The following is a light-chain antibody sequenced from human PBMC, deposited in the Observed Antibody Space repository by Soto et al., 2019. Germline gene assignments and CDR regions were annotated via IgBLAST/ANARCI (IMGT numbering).Light chain of an antibody. J-gene: IGKJ4*01. CDR1: QTIRSY. V-gene: IGKV3-11*01. CDR2: DAS. CDR3: QQRRNWPLT. Sequence: EIVLTQSPATLSLSPGERATLSCRASQTIRSYLAWYQQKPGQPPRLLIYDASNRATGIPARFSGSGSGTDFTLTISSLEPEDFAVYYCQQRRNWPLTFGGGTKVEIK.